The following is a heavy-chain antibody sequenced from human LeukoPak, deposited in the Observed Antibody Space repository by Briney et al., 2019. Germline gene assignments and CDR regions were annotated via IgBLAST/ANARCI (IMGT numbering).Heavy chain of an antibody. D-gene: IGHD5-12*01. CDR2: ISYDGSNK. Sequence: GGSLRLSCAASGFTFSSYGMHWVRQAPGKGLEWVAVISYDGSNKYYADSVKGRFTISRDNSKNTLYLQMNGLRAEDTAVYYCAKEKNSGYGDYWGQGTLVTVSS. V-gene: IGHV3-30*18. CDR1: GFTFSSYG. CDR3: AKEKNSGYGDY. J-gene: IGHJ4*02.